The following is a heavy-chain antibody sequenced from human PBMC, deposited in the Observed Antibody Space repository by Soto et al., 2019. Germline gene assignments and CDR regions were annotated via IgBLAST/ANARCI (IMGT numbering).Heavy chain of an antibody. CDR2: IYPDGST. V-gene: IGHV3-53*02. D-gene: IGHD3-16*02. Sequence: EVQLVETGGGLIQPGGSLRLSCAASGFAVSSTFMSWVRQAPGKGLEWVSVIYPDGSTYYADSVRGRFTISKDNSENTLYLQMNSLRAEDTAVYYCAKYRSVEMGGLLVRYFDYWGQGNLVIVSS. J-gene: IGHJ4*02. CDR1: GFAVSSTF. CDR3: AKYRSVEMGGLLVRYFDY.